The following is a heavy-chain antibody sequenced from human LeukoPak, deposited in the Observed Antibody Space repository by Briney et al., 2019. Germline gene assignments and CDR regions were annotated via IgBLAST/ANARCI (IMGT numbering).Heavy chain of an antibody. CDR2: ISGSGGST. D-gene: IGHD3-22*01. V-gene: IGHV3-23*01. CDR3: AKDRWNYYDSSGYYYYDY. CDR1: GFTLSSYA. Sequence: GGSLRLSCAASGFTLSSYAMSWVRQAPGKGLEWVSAISGSGGSTYYADSVKGRFTISRDNSKNTLYLQMNSLRAEDTAVYYCAKDRWNYYDSSGYYYYDYWGQGTLVTVSS. J-gene: IGHJ4*02.